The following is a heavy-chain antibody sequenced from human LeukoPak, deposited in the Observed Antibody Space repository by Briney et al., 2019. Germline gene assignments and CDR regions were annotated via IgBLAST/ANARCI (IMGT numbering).Heavy chain of an antibody. V-gene: IGHV1-69*13. Sequence: ASVKVSRKASGGTFSSYAISWVRQAPGQGLEWMGGIIPIFGTANYAQKFQGRVTITADESTSTAYMELSSLRSEDTAVYYCARDGAAYSSSWSWDYWGQGTLVTVSS. CDR1: GGTFSSYA. CDR3: ARDGAAYSSSWSWDY. CDR2: IIPIFGTA. J-gene: IGHJ4*02. D-gene: IGHD6-13*01.